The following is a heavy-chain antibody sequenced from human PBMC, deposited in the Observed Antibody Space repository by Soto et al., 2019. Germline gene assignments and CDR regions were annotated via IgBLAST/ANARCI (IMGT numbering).Heavy chain of an antibody. Sequence: SETLSLTCTVSGGSLSCGVYFWNWIRHHPGKGLEWIGYIYYSGSTYYNPSLKSRVTISVDMSKNQFSLKLSSVTVADTAVYYCARDLPPGNSWGQGILVTVSS. CDR2: IYYSGST. CDR1: GGSLSCGVYF. J-gene: IGHJ1*01. D-gene: IGHD1-7*01. V-gene: IGHV4-31*03. CDR3: ARDLPPGNS.